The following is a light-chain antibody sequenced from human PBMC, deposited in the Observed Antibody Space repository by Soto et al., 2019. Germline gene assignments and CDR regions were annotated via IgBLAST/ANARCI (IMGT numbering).Light chain of an antibody. V-gene: IGKV1-5*01. CDR3: QHYNSYSEA. J-gene: IGKJ1*01. Sequence: DIQMTQSPSTLSASVGDRVTITCRASQSVSSWSAWYQQKPGKAPKLLIYAASNLQSGVPSRFSGSGSGTEFTLTISSLQPDDFATYYCQHYNSYSEAFGQGTKVDIK. CDR2: AAS. CDR1: QSVSSW.